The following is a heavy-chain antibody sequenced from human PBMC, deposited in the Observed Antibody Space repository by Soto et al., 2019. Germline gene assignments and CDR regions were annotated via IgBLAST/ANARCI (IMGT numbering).Heavy chain of an antibody. CDR2: IIPIFGTA. V-gene: IGHV1-69*13. CDR3: AKSEGWSGYYIPYYYGVDV. CDR1: GGTFSSYA. J-gene: IGHJ6*02. Sequence: SVKVSCKASGGTFSSYAISWVRQAPGQGLEWMGGIIPIFGTANYAQKFQGRVTITADESTSTAYMELSSLRSEDTAVYYCAKSEGWSGYYIPYYYGVDVWGQGTTVTVSS. D-gene: IGHD3-3*01.